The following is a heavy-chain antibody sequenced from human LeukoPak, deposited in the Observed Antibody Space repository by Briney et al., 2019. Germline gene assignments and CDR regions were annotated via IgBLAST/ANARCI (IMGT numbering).Heavy chain of an antibody. CDR1: GFTFSSYS. J-gene: IGHJ4*02. Sequence: GGSLRLSCAASGFTFSSYSMNWVRQAPGKGLEWVSSISSSSSYIYYADSVKGRFTISRDNAKNSLYLQMNSLRAEDTAVYYCARGWYYDSSGYLAVSWGQGTLVTVSS. V-gene: IGHV3-21*01. CDR3: ARGWYYDSSGYLAVS. CDR2: ISSSSSYI. D-gene: IGHD3-22*01.